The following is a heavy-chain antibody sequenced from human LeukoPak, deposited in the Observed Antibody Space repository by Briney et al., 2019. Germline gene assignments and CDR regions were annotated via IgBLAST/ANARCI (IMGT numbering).Heavy chain of an antibody. D-gene: IGHD2-15*01. J-gene: IGHJ6*02. CDR2: ISASGGTT. CDR3: ARYCTGGSCYSSAKVSVYYGMDV. V-gene: IGHV3-23*01. CDR1: GFTFSTYA. Sequence: GGSLRLSCAASGFTFSTYAMTWVRQAPGKGLEGVSVISASGGTTHYADSEKGRFNISRDNSKKTLYLQVNSLRPEDTAVYFCARYCTGGSCYSSAKVSVYYGMDVWGQGATVTVSS.